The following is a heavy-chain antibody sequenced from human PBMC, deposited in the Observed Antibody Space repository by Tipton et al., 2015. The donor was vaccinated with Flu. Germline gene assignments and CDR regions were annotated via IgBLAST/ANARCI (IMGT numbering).Heavy chain of an antibody. J-gene: IGHJ4*02. CDR2: IYHSGRT. CDR1: GAYITNSNW. V-gene: IGHV4-4*02. D-gene: IGHD6-13*01. Sequence: GLVKPSGTLSLTCVVSGAYITNSNWWTWVRQPPGKGLEWIGEIYHSGRTRYNPSLKSRVTISVDKSKNQFSLKLSSVTAADTAVYYCSRDSSAGYSSRLFDSWGQGTLVTVSS. CDR3: SRDSSAGYSSRLFDS.